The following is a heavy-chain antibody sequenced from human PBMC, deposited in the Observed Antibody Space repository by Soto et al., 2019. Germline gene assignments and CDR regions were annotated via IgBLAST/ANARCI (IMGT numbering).Heavy chain of an antibody. D-gene: IGHD3-9*01. J-gene: IGHJ6*02. CDR3: ARDRHFDWLSGGYYYCGMDV. Sequence: QVQLQESGPGLVKPSQTLSLTCTVSGGSISSGNYYSSWIRQPPGKGLEWIGYIFYTGTTYYNPSFKRRVTISLDTSKNQFSLKLSSVTAADTAVYYCARDRHFDWLSGGYYYCGMDVWGQGTTVTVSS. CDR2: IFYTGTT. V-gene: IGHV4-30-4*01. CDR1: GGSISSGNYY.